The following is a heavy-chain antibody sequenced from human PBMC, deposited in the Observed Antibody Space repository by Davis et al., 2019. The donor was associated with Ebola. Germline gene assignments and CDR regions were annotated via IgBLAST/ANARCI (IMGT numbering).Heavy chain of an antibody. V-gene: IGHV6-1*01. D-gene: IGHD3/OR15-3a*01. CDR2: TYYYRSKWYI. CDR1: GDSVSSNSGA. CDR3: ARGWLRTGFDS. Sequence: PSETLSLTCDISGDSVSSNSGAWNWIRQSPSRGLEWLGRTYYYRSKWYIDYAESVRGRIIINPDTSKNQLSLQVNSVTPQDTAVYYCARGWLRTGFDSWGQGTLVTVSS. J-gene: IGHJ4*02.